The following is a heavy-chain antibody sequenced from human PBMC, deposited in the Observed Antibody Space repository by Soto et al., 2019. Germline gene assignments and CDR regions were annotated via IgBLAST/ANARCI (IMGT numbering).Heavy chain of an antibody. D-gene: IGHD5-18*01. CDR1: GFTFSSYS. V-gene: IGHV3-21*01. J-gene: IGHJ6*02. CDR3: ARDLPTAMVFGDYYYYGMDV. CDR2: ISSSSSYI. Sequence: EVQLVESGGGLVKPGGSLRLSCAASGFTFSSYSMNWVRQAPGKGLEWVSSISSSSSYIYYADSVKGRFTISRYNAKNSLYLQMNSLRAEDTAVYYCARDLPTAMVFGDYYYYGMDVWGQGTTVTVSS.